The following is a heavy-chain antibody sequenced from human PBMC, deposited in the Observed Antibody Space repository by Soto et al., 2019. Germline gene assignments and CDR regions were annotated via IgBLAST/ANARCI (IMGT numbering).Heavy chain of an antibody. J-gene: IGHJ6*02. CDR3: ARDVVAARLGYYYYGMDV. V-gene: IGHV4-59*01. CDR1: GGSISSYY. Sequence: SETLSLTCTVSGGSISSYYWSWIRQPPGKGLEWIGYIYYSGSTNYNPSLKSRVTISVDTSKNQLSLKLSSVTAADTAVYYCARDVVAARLGYYYYGMDVWGQGTTVTVSS. D-gene: IGHD6-6*01. CDR2: IYYSGST.